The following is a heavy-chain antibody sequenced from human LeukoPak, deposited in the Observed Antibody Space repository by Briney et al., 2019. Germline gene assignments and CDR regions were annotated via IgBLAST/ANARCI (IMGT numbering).Heavy chain of an antibody. CDR2: ISGSGGST. CDR3: AKDRGGYSGYDLIPWFDP. CDR1: GFTFSSYA. V-gene: IGHV3-23*01. Sequence: GGSLRLSCAASGFTFSSYAMSWVRQAPGKGLEWVSAISGSGGSTYYADSVKGRFTISRDNSKNTLYLQMNSLRAEDTAVYYCAKDRGGYSGYDLIPWFDPWGQGTLVTVSS. D-gene: IGHD5-12*01. J-gene: IGHJ5*02.